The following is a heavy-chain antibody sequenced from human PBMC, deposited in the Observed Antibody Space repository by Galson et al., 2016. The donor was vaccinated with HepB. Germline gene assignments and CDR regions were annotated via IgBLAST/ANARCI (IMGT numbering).Heavy chain of an antibody. CDR1: GYTFTSYY. D-gene: IGHD3/OR15-3a*01. CDR2: INPSGGST. CDR3: ARGTGTGGYFDY. Sequence: SCKASGYTFTSYYMHWVRQAPGQGLEWMGIINPSGGSTSYAQKSQGRVTVTRDTSTSTVYMELSSLRSEDTAVYYCARGTGTGGYFDYWGQGTLVTVSS. V-gene: IGHV1-46*01. J-gene: IGHJ4*02.